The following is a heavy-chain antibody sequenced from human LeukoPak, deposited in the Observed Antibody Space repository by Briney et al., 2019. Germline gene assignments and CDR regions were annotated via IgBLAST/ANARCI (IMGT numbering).Heavy chain of an antibody. CDR1: GYIFTSYD. J-gene: IGHJ5*02. D-gene: IGHD2-2*02. V-gene: IGHV1-8*01. CDR3: ARGDYNTRNFDVVVVPAAIPDWFDP. CDR2: MNPNSGNT. Sequence: ASVKVSCKASGYIFTSYDINWVRQATGQGLEWMGWMNPNSGNTGYAQKFQGRVTMTRNTSISTAYMELSSLRSEDTAVYYCARGDYNTRNFDVVVVPAAIPDWFDPWGQGTLVTVSS.